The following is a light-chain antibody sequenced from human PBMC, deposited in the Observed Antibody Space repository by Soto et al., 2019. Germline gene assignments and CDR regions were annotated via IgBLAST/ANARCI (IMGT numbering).Light chain of an antibody. V-gene: IGLV2-23*01. Sequence: QSVLTQPASVSGSPGQSITISCTGTSSDVGSYNLVSWYQQHPGKAPKLMIYEGSKRPSGVSNRFSGSKSGNTASLTISGLRAEDGADYYCCSSAGSRVFGGGTKQPVL. CDR3: CSSAGSRV. CDR2: EGS. CDR1: SSDVGSYNL. J-gene: IGLJ3*02.